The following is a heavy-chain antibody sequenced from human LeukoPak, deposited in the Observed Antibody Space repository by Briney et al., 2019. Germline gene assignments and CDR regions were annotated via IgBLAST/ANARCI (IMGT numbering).Heavy chain of an antibody. V-gene: IGHV3-23*01. Sequence: GGSLRLSCEGSEFTFSNYVMSWVRQAPGKVMESVLTISGSGADTYYADSMKGRFTVSRDNSKNTLYLHMNSLRAEDTAVYYCAKNSYSGTVSLWDFWGQGTMVTVSS. J-gene: IGHJ3*01. CDR3: AKNSYSGTVSLWDF. D-gene: IGHD1-26*01. CDR2: ISGSGADT. CDR1: EFTFSNYV.